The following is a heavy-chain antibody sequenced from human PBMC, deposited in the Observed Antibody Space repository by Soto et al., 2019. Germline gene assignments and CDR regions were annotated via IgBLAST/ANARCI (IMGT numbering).Heavy chain of an antibody. CDR1: GFIFSDYV. V-gene: IGHV3-33*01. CDR2: MWYDGSKE. J-gene: IGHJ4*02. Sequence: GGSLRLSCAASGFIFSDYVMHWVRQAPGKGLEWVAVMWYDGSKEYYVDSVKGRFTISRDHSKNTLFLQMNSLRAEDTAVYYCARGRTDFDYWGQGTLVTVSS. CDR3: ARGRTDFDY.